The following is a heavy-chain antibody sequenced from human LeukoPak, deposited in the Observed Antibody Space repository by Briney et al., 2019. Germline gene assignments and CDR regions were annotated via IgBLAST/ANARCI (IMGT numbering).Heavy chain of an antibody. J-gene: IGHJ4*02. CDR3: ASVRSGY. CDR1: GFIFDDYA. Sequence: GGSLRLSCAVSGFIFDDYAMHWVRQAPGKGLEWVSGITWGRDNLAYAASVKGRFTISRDNAKNSLYLQMNSLRAEDTAVYYCASVRSGYWGQGTLVTVSS. V-gene: IGHV3-9*01. CDR2: ITWGRDNL.